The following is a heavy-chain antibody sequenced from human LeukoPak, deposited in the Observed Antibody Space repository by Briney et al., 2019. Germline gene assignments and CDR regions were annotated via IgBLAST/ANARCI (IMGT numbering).Heavy chain of an antibody. D-gene: IGHD6-13*01. CDR3: AREYRTGYSSSWSTPPLFYFDY. V-gene: IGHV1-18*01. CDR2: VSAYNGNT. J-gene: IGHJ4*02. CDR1: GYTFTSYG. Sequence: ASVKVSCKASGYTFTSYGISWVRQAPGQGLEWMGWVSAYNGNTNYAQKLQGRVTMTTDTSTSTAYMELRSLRSDDTAVYYCAREYRTGYSSSWSTPPLFYFDYWGQGTLVTVSS.